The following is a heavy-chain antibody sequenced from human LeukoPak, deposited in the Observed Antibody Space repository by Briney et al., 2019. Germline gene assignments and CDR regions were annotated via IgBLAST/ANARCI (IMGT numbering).Heavy chain of an antibody. D-gene: IGHD3-22*01. Sequence: GSLXLSXAASGITLSDFWFSWVRQSPGKGLEWIGEINHSGSTNYNPSLKSRVTISVDTSKNQFSLKLSSVTAADTAVYYCARVETYYYDSSGYYVFDYWGQGTLVTVSS. CDR2: INHSGST. CDR1: GITLSDFW. V-gene: IGHV4-34*01. CDR3: ARVETYYYDSSGYYVFDY. J-gene: IGHJ4*02.